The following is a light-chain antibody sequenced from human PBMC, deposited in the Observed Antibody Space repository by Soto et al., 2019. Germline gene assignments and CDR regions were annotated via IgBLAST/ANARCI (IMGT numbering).Light chain of an antibody. V-gene: IGKV3-11*01. CDR1: QSVSSQ. CDR2: DAS. J-gene: IGKJ4*01. CDR3: LQRASWPLT. Sequence: EIVLTQSPATLSLSLGERATLSCRASQSVSSQLAWYQQKPGQAPRLLIYDASNRATDIPARFGGSGSGTDFTLTINSLEPEVSAVYYCLQRASWPLTFGGGTKVEIK.